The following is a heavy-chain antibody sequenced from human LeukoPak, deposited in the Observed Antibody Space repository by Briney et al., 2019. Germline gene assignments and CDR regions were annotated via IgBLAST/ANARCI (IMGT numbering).Heavy chain of an antibody. J-gene: IGHJ4*02. Sequence: GALRLSCAASGFTFRTYGMNWVRQAPGKGLEWVAIISYDGSNEDYADSVKGRFTISRDNSKNTLYLQMNSLRAEDSAVYYCAKSRVRGVYYFDYWGQGTLVTVSS. CDR3: AKSRVRGVYYFDY. CDR1: GFTFRTYG. V-gene: IGHV3-30*18. CDR2: ISYDGSNE. D-gene: IGHD3-10*02.